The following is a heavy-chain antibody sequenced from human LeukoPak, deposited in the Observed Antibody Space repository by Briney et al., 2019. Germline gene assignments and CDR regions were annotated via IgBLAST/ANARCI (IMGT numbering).Heavy chain of an antibody. D-gene: IGHD6-19*01. Sequence: SQTLSLTCAISGDSVSSNSAAWNWIRQSPSRGLEWLGRTYYRSKWYNDYAVSVKSRITINPDTSKNQFSLQLNSVTPEDTAVYYCARDLVRQWLVFWPDAFDIWGQGTMVTVSS. CDR2: TYYRSKWYN. V-gene: IGHV6-1*01. CDR3: ARDLVRQWLVFWPDAFDI. J-gene: IGHJ3*02. CDR1: GDSVSSNSAA.